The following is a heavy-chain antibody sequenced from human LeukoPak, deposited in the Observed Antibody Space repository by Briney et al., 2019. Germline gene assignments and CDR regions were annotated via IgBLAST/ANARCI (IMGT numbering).Heavy chain of an antibody. CDR3: ARDPLDH. V-gene: IGHV3-48*04. Sequence: GGSLRLSCAASGFTFSSYSMNWVRQAPGKGLEWVSYISTSGSTKYYADSVKGRFPISRDNAKNSLYFQMNSLRPEDTAVYYCARDPLDHWGQGALVTVSS. J-gene: IGHJ5*02. CDR2: ISTSGSTK. CDR1: GFTFSSYS.